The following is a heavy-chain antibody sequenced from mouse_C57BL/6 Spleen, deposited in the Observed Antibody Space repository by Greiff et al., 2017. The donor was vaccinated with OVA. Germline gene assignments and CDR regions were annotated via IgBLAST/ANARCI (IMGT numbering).Heavy chain of an antibody. CDR3: ASYGGNLLGDSMDY. D-gene: IGHD1-1*02. CDR2: IHPNSGST. V-gene: IGHV1-64*01. J-gene: IGHJ4*01. Sequence: QVQLQQPGAELVKPGASVKLSCKASGYTFTSYWMHWVKQRPGQGLEWIGMIHPNSGSTNYNETFQSKATLTVDKSSSTAYMQLSILTSEDSADYYCASYGGNLLGDSMDYWGQGTSVTVSS. CDR1: GYTFTSYW.